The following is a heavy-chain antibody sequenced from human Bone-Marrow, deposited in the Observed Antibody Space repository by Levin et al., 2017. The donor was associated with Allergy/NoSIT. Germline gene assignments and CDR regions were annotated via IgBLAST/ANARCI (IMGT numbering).Heavy chain of an antibody. J-gene: IGHJ3*01. CDR1: GFTFGRYG. CDR2: ITDDGTNQ. Sequence: PGGSLRLSCAASGFTFGRYGMHWARQAPGKGLEWVAVITDDGTNQYYGDSVKGRFTVSRDNSRNNLYLHMNSLRQTDTAIYYCAKAPELATIGGAFDVRGQGTLVIVSS. D-gene: IGHD5-24*01. V-gene: IGHV3-30*18. CDR3: AKAPELATIGGAFDV.